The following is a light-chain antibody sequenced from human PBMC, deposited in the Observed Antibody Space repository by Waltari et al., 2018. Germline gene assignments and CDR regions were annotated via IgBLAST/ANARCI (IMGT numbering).Light chain of an antibody. CDR1: QSVSSW. CDR3: QQYNGYPYT. J-gene: IGKJ2*01. V-gene: IGKV1-5*03. CDR2: RAS. Sequence: DIQMTQSPSALSASLGDRVTITCRASQSVSSWLAWYQQKPGKAPKLLIYRASNLETGVPSRFSGSGSGTEFTLTIRSLQPDDFATYYCQQYNGYPYTFGLGTKLEIK.